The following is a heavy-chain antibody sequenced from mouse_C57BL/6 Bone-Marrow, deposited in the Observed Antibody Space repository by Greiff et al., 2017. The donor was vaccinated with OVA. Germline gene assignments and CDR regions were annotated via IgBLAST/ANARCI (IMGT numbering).Heavy chain of an antibody. J-gene: IGHJ2*01. CDR1: GYSFTGYY. V-gene: IGHV1-42*01. D-gene: IGHD1-1*01. CDR2: INPSTGGT. Sequence: VQLKESGPELVKPGASVKISCKASGYSFTGYYMNWVKQSPEKSLEWIGEINPSTGGTTYNQKFKAKATLNVDKSSSTAYMQLKSLTSEDSAVYYCAREGYYGSRYYFDYWGQGTTLTVSS. CDR3: AREGYYGSRYYFDY.